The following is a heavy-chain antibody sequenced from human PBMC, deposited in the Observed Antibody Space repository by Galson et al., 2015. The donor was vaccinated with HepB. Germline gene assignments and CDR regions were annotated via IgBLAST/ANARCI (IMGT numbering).Heavy chain of an antibody. CDR1: GYTFTSYG. Sequence: SVKVSCKASGYTFTSYGISWVRQAPGQGLEWMGWISAYNGNTNYAQKLQGRVTMTTDTSTSTAYMELRSLRSDDTAVYYCARDRYYDSSGYWGYWGQGTLVTVSS. CDR2: ISAYNGNT. CDR3: ARDRYYDSSGYWGY. V-gene: IGHV1-18*04. D-gene: IGHD3-22*01. J-gene: IGHJ4*02.